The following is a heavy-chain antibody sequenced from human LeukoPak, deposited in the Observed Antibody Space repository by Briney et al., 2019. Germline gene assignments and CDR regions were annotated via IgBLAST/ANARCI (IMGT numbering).Heavy chain of an antibody. CDR2: IYYSGST. D-gene: IGHD2-2*01. Sequence: SETLSLTCTVSGGSISSYYWSWIRQPPGKGLEWIGYIYYSGSTNYNPSLKSRATMSVDTSKNQVSLKMTSVTVADTAVYYCARPSIPSAAASALDIWGQGTMVTVS. J-gene: IGHJ3*02. CDR1: GGSISSYY. V-gene: IGHV4-59*08. CDR3: ARPSIPSAAASALDI.